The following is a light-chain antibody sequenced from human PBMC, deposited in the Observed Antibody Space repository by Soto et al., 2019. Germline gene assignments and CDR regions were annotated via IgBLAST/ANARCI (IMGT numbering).Light chain of an antibody. CDR2: DVS. Sequence: QSALTQPASVSGSPGQSITISCTGTSSDVGAHNYVSWYQQHPGKAPKLMIYDVSNRPSGISNRFSGSKSGNTASLTISGLQAEDEADYYRSSYLSSQTYVFGTGTKLTVL. V-gene: IGLV2-14*03. CDR3: SSYLSSQTYV. CDR1: SSDVGAHNY. J-gene: IGLJ1*01.